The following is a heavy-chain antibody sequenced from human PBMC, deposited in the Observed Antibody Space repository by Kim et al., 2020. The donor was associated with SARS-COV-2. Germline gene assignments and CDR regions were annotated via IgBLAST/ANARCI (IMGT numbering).Heavy chain of an antibody. CDR2: IHPRAETT. CDR1: GFTLSNNA. D-gene: IGHD6-19*01. Sequence: GGSLRLSCAVSGFTLSNNAMSWVRQAPGRGLEWVSTIHPRAETTYYADSVNGRFTIYRDSSNHTLYLQLNSRRADDTAVYYCAKDRGGSGWPVFDYWGQG. CDR3: AKDRGGSGWPVFDY. J-gene: IGHJ4*02. V-gene: IGHV3-23*01.